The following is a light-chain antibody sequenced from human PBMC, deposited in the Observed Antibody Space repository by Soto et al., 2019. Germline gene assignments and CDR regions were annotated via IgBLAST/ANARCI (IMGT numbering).Light chain of an antibody. J-gene: IGLJ1*01. CDR3: SSYTSSSTDV. CDR2: DVS. CDR1: SSDVGGYNY. V-gene: IGLV2-14*01. Sequence: QSALTQPASVSWSPGQSITISCAGTSSDVGGYNYVSWYQQHPGRAPKLMIYDVSIRPSGVSNRFSGSKSGNTASLTISGLQAEDEADYYCSSYTSSSTDVFGTGTKVTVL.